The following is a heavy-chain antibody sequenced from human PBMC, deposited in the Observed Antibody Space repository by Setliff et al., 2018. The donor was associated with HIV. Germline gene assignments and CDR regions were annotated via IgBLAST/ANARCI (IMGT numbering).Heavy chain of an antibody. Sequence: GGSLRLSCGASGFTFDDYAMHWIRQVPGKGLEWVSLISWDGLTYSADSVKGRFIVSRDNSQNSLFLQMNSLRLEDTALYYCATGEWPSAEYFQHWGQGTLVTVSS. V-gene: IGHV3-43D*03. D-gene: IGHD3-3*01. J-gene: IGHJ1*01. CDR1: GFTFDDYA. CDR3: ATGEWPSAEYFQH. CDR2: ISWDGLT.